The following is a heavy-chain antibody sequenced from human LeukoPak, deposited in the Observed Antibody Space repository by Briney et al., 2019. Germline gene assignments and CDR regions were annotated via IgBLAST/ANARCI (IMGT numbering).Heavy chain of an antibody. V-gene: IGHV1-2*02. CDR2: ISPNSGGT. CDR3: AREVAYGDPGCDF. D-gene: IGHD4-17*01. Sequence: ASVTVSCTASGYTFTVYYMHWVRQAPAQGLEWMGWISPNSGGTNYAQKFQGRVTMTRDTAISKAYMELSRLRSDDTAVYYCAREVAYGDPGCDFWGQGNLVTVSS. J-gene: IGHJ4*02. CDR1: GYTFTVYY.